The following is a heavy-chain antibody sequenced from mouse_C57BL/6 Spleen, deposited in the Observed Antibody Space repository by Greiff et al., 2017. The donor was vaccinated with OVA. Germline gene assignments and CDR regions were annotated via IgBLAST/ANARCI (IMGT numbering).Heavy chain of an antibody. V-gene: IGHV5-17*01. CDR2: ISSGSSTI. CDR1: GFTFSDYG. CDR3: ARGPSYYFDY. J-gene: IGHJ2*01. Sequence: EVKLVESGGGLVKPGGSLKLSCAASGFTFSDYGMHWVRQAPEKGLEWVAYISSGSSTIYYADTVKGRFTISRDNAKNTLLLQMTSLRSEDTAMYYCARGPSYYFDYWGQGTTLTVSS.